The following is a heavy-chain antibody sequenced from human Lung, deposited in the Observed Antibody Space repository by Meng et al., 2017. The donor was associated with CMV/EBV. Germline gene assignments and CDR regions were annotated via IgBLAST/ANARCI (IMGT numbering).Heavy chain of an antibody. CDR3: ARVEVGITSGDY. J-gene: IGHJ4*02. D-gene: IGHD1-26*01. CDR1: GYTFTNYG. V-gene: IGHV1-18*01. CDR2: INAYNGDT. Sequence: QAELAQAGGEVKKPGASVKVSGNASGYTFTNYGITWVRQGPGQGLEWMGWINAYNGDTNYAQTLQGRVTMTTDTSTSTAYMELRSLRADDTAVYYCARVEVGITSGDYWGQGTLVTVFS.